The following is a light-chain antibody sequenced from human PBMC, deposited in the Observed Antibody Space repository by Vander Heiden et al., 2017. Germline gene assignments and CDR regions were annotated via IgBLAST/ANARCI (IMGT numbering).Light chain of an antibody. CDR3: QQYNNWPPKWT. CDR1: QSVSSN. Sequence: RATLSCRASQSVSSNLAWYQQKPGQAPRLLIYGASNRATGIPATFSGSGSGTEFTLTISSLQSEDFAVYYCQQYNNWPPKWTFGQGTKVEIK. CDR2: GAS. J-gene: IGKJ1*01. V-gene: IGKV3-15*01.